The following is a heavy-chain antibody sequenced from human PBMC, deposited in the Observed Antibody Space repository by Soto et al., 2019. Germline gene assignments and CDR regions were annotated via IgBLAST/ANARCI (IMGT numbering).Heavy chain of an antibody. CDR3: AKGTVGSTLQPYYFDY. V-gene: IGHV3-23*01. CDR1: GFTFSSCA. Sequence: GGSLRLSCAGSGFTFSSCAVSWVRRAPGKGLEWVSVISGSGASTFYADSVKGRFTISRDNFKNTLYLQMNSLTAEDTAVYYCAKGTVGSTLQPYYFDYWGQGTLVTVSS. CDR2: ISGSGAST. J-gene: IGHJ4*02. D-gene: IGHD6-13*01.